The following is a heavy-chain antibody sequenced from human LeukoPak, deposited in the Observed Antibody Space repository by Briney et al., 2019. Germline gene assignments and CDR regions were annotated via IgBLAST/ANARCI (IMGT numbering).Heavy chain of an antibody. D-gene: IGHD1-26*01. CDR1: GFTFSNYW. V-gene: IGHV3-21*01. J-gene: IGHJ4*02. Sequence: GGSLRLSCAASGFTFSNYWMHWVRQAPGKGLVWVSSIGSSGWNTHSAYSVKGRFTISRDNAKNSLYLQMDSLRAEDTTVYYCARIEEPHYFDHWGQGTLVTVSS. CDR2: IGSSGWNT. CDR3: ARIEEPHYFDH.